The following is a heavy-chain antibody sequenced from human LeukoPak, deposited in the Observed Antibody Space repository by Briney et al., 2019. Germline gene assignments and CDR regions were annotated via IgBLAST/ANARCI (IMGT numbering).Heavy chain of an antibody. V-gene: IGHV3-23*01. CDR3: AKGVVVAPDVTPFDY. Sequence: GGSLRLSCAVFGLTFNNYAMSWVRQAPGKGLEWVSGISGRGASKYYADSVKGRFTISRDNSKNTLYPQMNSLRAEDTAVYYCAKGVVVAPDVTPFDYWGQGTLVTVSS. CDR2: ISGRGASK. J-gene: IGHJ4*02. D-gene: IGHD2-2*01. CDR1: GLTFNNYA.